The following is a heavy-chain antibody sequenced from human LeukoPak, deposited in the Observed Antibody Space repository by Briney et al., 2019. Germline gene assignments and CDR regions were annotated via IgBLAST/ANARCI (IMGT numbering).Heavy chain of an antibody. CDR1: GFTFSSYW. Sequence: GGSLRLSCAASGFTFSSYWMSWVRQAPGKGLEWVANIKQDGSEKYYVDSVKGRFTTSRDNAKNSLYLQMNSLRAEDTAVYYCARENPLGAGDFDYWGQGTLVTVSS. CDR2: IKQDGSEK. D-gene: IGHD3-10*01. CDR3: ARENPLGAGDFDY. J-gene: IGHJ4*02. V-gene: IGHV3-7*01.